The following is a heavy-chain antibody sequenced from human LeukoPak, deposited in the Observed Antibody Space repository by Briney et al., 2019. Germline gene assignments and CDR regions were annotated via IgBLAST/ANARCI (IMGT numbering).Heavy chain of an antibody. Sequence: GGSLRLSCTASGFTFSNYGMHWVRQAPGKGLEWMATISYDGNNNYYTYSVKGRFTVPRDNSKNTLYLQMNSLRGEGTGVYYCARDRGGNEFDYWGQGTLVTVSS. CDR2: ISYDGNNN. V-gene: IGHV3-30*03. CDR3: ARDRGGNEFDY. D-gene: IGHD4-23*01. J-gene: IGHJ4*02. CDR1: GFTFSNYG.